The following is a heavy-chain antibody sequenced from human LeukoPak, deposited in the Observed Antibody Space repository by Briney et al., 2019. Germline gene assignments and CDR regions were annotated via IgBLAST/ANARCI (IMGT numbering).Heavy chain of an antibody. D-gene: IGHD3-10*01. CDR1: GFTLSDSY. Sequence: GGSLRLSCGASGFTLSDSYMSWIRQAPGKGLEWVSYILMSTNYTSYAASVKGRFTISRDNAKNSLYLQMNSLGDEDTAVYYCARSVNMVRGVIPDWFDPWGQGTLVTVSS. V-gene: IGHV3-11*06. CDR2: ILMSTNYT. CDR3: ARSVNMVRGVIPDWFDP. J-gene: IGHJ5*02.